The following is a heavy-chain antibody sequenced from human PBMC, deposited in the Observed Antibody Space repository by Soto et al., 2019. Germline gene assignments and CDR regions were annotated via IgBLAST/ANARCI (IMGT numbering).Heavy chain of an antibody. Sequence: PSETLSLTCTVSGGSISSGGYYWSWIRQHPGKGLEWIGYSYYSGSTYYNPSLKSRVTISVDTSKNQFSLKLSSVTAADTAVYYCARSWDSSGYYYYWGQGTLVTVSS. CDR1: GGSISSGGYY. CDR3: ARSWDSSGYYYY. J-gene: IGHJ4*02. V-gene: IGHV4-31*03. D-gene: IGHD3-22*01. CDR2: SYYSGST.